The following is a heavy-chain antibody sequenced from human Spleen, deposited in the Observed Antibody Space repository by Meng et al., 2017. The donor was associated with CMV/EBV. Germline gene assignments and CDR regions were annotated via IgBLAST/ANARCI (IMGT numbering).Heavy chain of an antibody. CDR1: GYYFTDYY. CDR3: ARGGRSWTNWFDP. D-gene: IGHD6-13*01. J-gene: IGHJ5*02. CDR2: INPNSGGT. V-gene: IGHV1-2*02. Sequence: ASVKVSCEASGYYFTDYYIHWVRQAPGQGLEWMGWINPNSGGTNYAQKFQGRVTMTRDTSISTAYMELSRLRSDDTAVYYCARGGRSWTNWFDPWGQGTLVTVSS.